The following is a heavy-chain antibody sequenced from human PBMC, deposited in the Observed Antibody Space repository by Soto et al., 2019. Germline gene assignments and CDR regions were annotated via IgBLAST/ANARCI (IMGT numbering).Heavy chain of an antibody. Sequence: GGSLRLSCAASGFTFSSYGMHWVRQAPGKGLEWVAVISYDGSNKYYADSVKGRFTISRDNSKNTLYLQMNSLRAEDTAVYYCAKDLSYLTSGYYYHDYWGQGTLVTVSS. J-gene: IGHJ4*02. CDR3: AKDLSYLTSGYYYHDY. CDR2: ISYDGSNK. D-gene: IGHD3-3*01. CDR1: GFTFSSYG. V-gene: IGHV3-30*18.